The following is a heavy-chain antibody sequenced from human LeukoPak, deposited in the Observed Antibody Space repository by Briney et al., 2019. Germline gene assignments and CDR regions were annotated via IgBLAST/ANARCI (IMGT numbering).Heavy chain of an antibody. Sequence: QPGGSLRLSCAASGLTFSFSVYSMNWVRQAPGKGLEWVSAISGSGGSTYYADSVKGRFTISRDNSKNTLYLQMNSLRAEDTAVYYCAKGKEYNWNYGRYFDYWGQGTLVTVSS. CDR2: ISGSGGST. CDR3: AKGKEYNWNYGRYFDY. J-gene: IGHJ4*02. CDR1: GLTFSFSVYS. D-gene: IGHD1-7*01. V-gene: IGHV3-23*01.